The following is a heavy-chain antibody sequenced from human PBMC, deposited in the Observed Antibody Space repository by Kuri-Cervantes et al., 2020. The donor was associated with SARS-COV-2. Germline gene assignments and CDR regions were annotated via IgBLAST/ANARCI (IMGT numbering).Heavy chain of an antibody. CDR2: IKQDGSEK. J-gene: IGHJ4*02. CDR1: GFTFSSYW. D-gene: IGHD1-7*01. CDR3: ARDTHNWNSLNDY. V-gene: IGHV3-7*05. Sequence: GESLKISCAASGFTFSSYWMSWVRRAPGKGLEWVANIKQDGSEKHYVDSAKGRFTISRDNAKNSLYLQMNSLRAEDTTVYYCARDTHNWNSLNDYWGQGTLVTVSS.